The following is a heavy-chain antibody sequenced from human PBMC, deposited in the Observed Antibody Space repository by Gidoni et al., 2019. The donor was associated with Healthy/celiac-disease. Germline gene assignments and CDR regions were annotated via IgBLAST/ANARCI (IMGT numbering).Heavy chain of an antibody. CDR3: AKDYLSRYYDSSGYSAFDI. D-gene: IGHD3-22*01. CDR2: ISYDGSNK. V-gene: IGHV3-30*18. Sequence: QVQLVESGGGLVQPGRFLRLSCAASGFTFSSYGMHWVRQAPGKGLEWVAVISYDGSNKYYADSVKGRFTISRDNSKNTLYLQMNSLRAEDTAVYYCAKDYLSRYYDSSGYSAFDIWGQGTMVTVSS. J-gene: IGHJ3*02. CDR1: GFTFSSYG.